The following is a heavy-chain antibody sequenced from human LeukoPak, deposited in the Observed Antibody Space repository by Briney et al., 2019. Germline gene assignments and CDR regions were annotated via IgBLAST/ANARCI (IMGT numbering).Heavy chain of an antibody. CDR1: GYSISSGYY. D-gene: IGHD5-18*01. CDR2: IYHSGST. J-gene: IGHJ4*02. CDR3: ASTIQLWSFDY. V-gene: IGHV4-38-2*02. Sequence: ASETLSLTCTDSGYSISSGYYWGWIRQPPGKGLEWIGSIYHSGSTYYNPSLKSRVTISVDTSKNQFSLKLSSVTAADTAVYYCASTIQLWSFDYWGQGTLVTVSS.